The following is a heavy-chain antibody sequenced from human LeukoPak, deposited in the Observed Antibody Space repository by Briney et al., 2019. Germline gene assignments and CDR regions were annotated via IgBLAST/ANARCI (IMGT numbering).Heavy chain of an antibody. CDR2: ISGSGGST. CDR3: AKDRYYDSSGYYYFQH. Sequence: GGSLRLSCAASGFTFSSYAMSRVRQAPGKGLEWVSAISGSGGSTYYADSVKGRFTISRDNSKNTLYLQMNSLRAEDTAVYYCAKDRYYDSSGYYYFQHWGQGTLVTVSS. CDR1: GFTFSSYA. J-gene: IGHJ1*01. D-gene: IGHD3-22*01. V-gene: IGHV3-23*01.